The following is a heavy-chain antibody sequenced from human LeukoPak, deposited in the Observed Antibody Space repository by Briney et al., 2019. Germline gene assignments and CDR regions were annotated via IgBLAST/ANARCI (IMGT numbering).Heavy chain of an antibody. CDR1: GGSINSGTYL. V-gene: IGHV4-39*07. CDR2: ISSSGNT. D-gene: IGHD1-26*01. J-gene: IGHJ5*02. CDR3: ARWVGNRNWFDP. Sequence: PSETLSLTCTVFGGSINSGTYLWGCIRQSPGKGLEWIGSISSSGNTYYNPSLKSRVTVSVDTSKNQFSLKVTSVTAADTAVYYCARWVGNRNWFDPWGQGTLVTVSS.